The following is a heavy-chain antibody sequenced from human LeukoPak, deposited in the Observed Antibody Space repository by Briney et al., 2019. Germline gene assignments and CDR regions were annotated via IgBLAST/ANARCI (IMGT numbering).Heavy chain of an antibody. CDR3: ASLWFGELSHGMDV. CDR2: INHSGST. J-gene: IGHJ6*02. CDR1: GGSISSYY. D-gene: IGHD3-10*01. V-gene: IGHV4-34*01. Sequence: PSETLSLTCTVSGGSISSYYWSWIRQPPGKGLEWIGEINHSGSTNYNPSLKSRVTISVDTSKNQFSLKLSSVTAADTAVYYCASLWFGELSHGMDVWDQGTTVTVSS.